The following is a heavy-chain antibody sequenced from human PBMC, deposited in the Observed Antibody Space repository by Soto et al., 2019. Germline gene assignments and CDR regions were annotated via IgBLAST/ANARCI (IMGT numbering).Heavy chain of an antibody. CDR1: GYTFASYG. V-gene: IGHV1-18*04. Sequence: QIQLVQSGVEVKKPGASVRVSCKASGYTFASYGITWVRQAPGQGLEWIGWISVYNGNTDYAQKLQGRVTMTTDTAPRTAYLELRSLRSGDTAMYYCARGGAYAPRAFYVDYWGQGTVVTVSS. CDR3: ARGGAYAPRAFYVDY. D-gene: IGHD5-12*01. CDR2: ISVYNGNT. J-gene: IGHJ4*02.